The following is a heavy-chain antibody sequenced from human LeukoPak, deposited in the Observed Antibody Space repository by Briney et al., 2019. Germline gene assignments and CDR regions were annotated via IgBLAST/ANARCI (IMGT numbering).Heavy chain of an antibody. Sequence: GGSLRLSCAASGFTFSSYAMSWVRQAPGKGLEWVSAISGSGSTTYYADSVKGRFTISRDKSKNTLYLQMNSLRAEDTAIYYCAKGRHYYGSGSYLDSWGQGTLATVSS. CDR3: AKGRHYYGSGSYLDS. J-gene: IGHJ4*02. D-gene: IGHD3-10*01. CDR2: ISGSGSTT. CDR1: GFTFSSYA. V-gene: IGHV3-23*01.